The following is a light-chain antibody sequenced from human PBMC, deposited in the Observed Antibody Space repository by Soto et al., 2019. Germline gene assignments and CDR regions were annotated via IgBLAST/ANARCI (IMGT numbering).Light chain of an antibody. CDR2: EVN. J-gene: IGLJ1*01. CDR1: SSDVGGYAY. Sequence: QSALTQPASVSGSPGQSITISCTGTSSDVGGYAYVSWYQQYPGKAPKLVISEVNKRPSGVPDRFSGSKSGNTASLTVSGLQAEDEADYYCSSYAGSSNVFGTGTKLTVL. V-gene: IGLV2-8*01. CDR3: SSYAGSSNV.